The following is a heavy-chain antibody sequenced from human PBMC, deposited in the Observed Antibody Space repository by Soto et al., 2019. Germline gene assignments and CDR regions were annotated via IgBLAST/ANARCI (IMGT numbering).Heavy chain of an antibody. CDR1: GFTFSSYA. CDR3: ARDSPGRNQWLVPWV. CDR2: ISYDGSNK. Sequence: QVQLVESGGGVVQPGRSLRLSCAASGFTFSSYAMHWVRQAPGKGLEWVAVISYDGSNKYYADSVKGRFTISRDNSKNTMYLPLNSMRAEDTAVYYCARDSPGRNQWLVPWVWSQGTLVTVSS. J-gene: IGHJ4*02. V-gene: IGHV3-30-3*01. D-gene: IGHD6-19*01.